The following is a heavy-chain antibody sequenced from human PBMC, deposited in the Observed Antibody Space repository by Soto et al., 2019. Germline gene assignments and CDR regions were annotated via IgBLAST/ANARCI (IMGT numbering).Heavy chain of an antibody. D-gene: IGHD3-9*01. CDR2: IYYSGST. V-gene: IGHV4-59*08. CDR1: GGSISSYY. Sequence: PSETLSLTCTVSGGSISSYYWSWIRQPPGKGLEWIGYIYYSGSTNYNPSLKSRVTISVDTSKNQFSLKLSSVTAADTAVYYCARRATYYDILTGYYTGYYFDYWGQGTLVTVSS. CDR3: ARRATYYDILTGYYTGYYFDY. J-gene: IGHJ4*02.